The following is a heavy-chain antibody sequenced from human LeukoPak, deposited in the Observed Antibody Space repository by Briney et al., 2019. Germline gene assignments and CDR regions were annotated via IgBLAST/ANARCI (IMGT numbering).Heavy chain of an antibody. V-gene: IGHV3-64*01. D-gene: IGHD1-26*01. J-gene: IGHJ4*02. CDR1: GFTFSSYA. CDR3: ANGSWELIDY. CDR2: ISSNGGST. Sequence: GGSLRPSCAASGFTFSSYAMHWVRQAPGKGLEYVSAISSNGGSTYYANSVKGRFTISRDNSKNTLYLQMGSLRAEDMAVYYCANGSWELIDYWGQGTLVTVSS.